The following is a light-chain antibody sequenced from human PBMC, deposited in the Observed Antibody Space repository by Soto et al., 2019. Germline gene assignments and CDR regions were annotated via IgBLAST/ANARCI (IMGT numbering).Light chain of an antibody. Sequence: ERVLKQSPGTLSLSPVERATLSCRATQSVTNNYFAWYQQKPGQSPRLLIYGVSSRTTDIPDRFRVSGSGTDFTLTISRLEHEDFVVYYFQQYSSFPHTCGQGTKLEVK. J-gene: IGKJ2*01. CDR1: QSVTNNY. CDR3: QQYSSFPHT. V-gene: IGKV3-20*01. CDR2: GVS.